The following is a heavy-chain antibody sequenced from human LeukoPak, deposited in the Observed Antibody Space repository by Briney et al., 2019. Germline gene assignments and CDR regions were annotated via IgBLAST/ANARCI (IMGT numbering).Heavy chain of an antibody. J-gene: IGHJ5*02. V-gene: IGHV3-11*01. D-gene: IGHD6-13*01. CDR1: GVTFSDYY. CDR3: ARVTSSQQQLGSNWFDP. CDR2: ISSSGSTI. Sequence: GRSLSLSCAVSGVTFSDYYMSSIRQAPGKGLEWVSYISSSGSTIYHADSVKGRYTITRDNAKNSLYLEMNSLRAEDTAVYYCARVTSSQQQLGSNWFDPWGQGTRVTVSS.